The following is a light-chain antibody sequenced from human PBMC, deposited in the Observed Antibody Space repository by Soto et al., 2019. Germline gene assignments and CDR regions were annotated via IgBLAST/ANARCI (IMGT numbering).Light chain of an antibody. CDR2: DAS. J-gene: IGKJ1*01. V-gene: IGKV3-11*01. Sequence: EVVLTQSPATLSLSPGERATLSCRASQSVGTYLAWYQQKPGQAPRLLIYDASYRATGIPARFTGSGSGTDFTLTISSLEPEDFLLYYCQQRTNWLWTFGQGTKVEIK. CDR3: QQRTNWLWT. CDR1: QSVGTY.